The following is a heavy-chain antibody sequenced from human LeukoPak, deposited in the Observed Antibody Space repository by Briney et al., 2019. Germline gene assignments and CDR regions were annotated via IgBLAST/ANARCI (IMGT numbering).Heavy chain of an antibody. V-gene: IGHV4-31*03. CDR1: GGSVSSGSYY. CDR3: ARSLFHDDFNWFDP. D-gene: IGHD3-3*01. CDR2: IYYSGST. Sequence: SETLSLTCTVSGGSVSSGSYYWSWIRQHPGKGLEWIGYIYYSGSTYYNPSLKSRVTISVDTSKNQFSLKLSSVTAADTAVYYCARSLFHDDFNWFDPWGQGTLVTVSS. J-gene: IGHJ5*02.